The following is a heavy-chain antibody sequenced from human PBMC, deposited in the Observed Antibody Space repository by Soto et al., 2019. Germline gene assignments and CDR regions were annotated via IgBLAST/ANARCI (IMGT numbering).Heavy chain of an antibody. V-gene: IGHV4-34*01. D-gene: IGHD2-15*01. CDR1: GGSFSGYY. Sequence: QVQLQQWGAGLLKPSETLSLTCAVYGGSFSGYYWSWIRQPPGKGLEWIGEINHSGSTNYNPSLKSRVTISVDTSKNQFSLKQSSVTAADTAVYYCARGRRIVVVVAATPRSTYYYYYGMDVWGQGTTVTVSS. CDR2: INHSGST. CDR3: ARGRRIVVVVAATPRSTYYYYYGMDV. J-gene: IGHJ6*02.